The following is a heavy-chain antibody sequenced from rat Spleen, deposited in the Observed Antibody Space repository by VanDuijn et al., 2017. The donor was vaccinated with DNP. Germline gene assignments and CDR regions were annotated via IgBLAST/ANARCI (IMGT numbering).Heavy chain of an antibody. CDR2: INIAGST. J-gene: IGHJ2*01. CDR1: GYSITSSHR. V-gene: IGHV3-3*01. D-gene: IGHD1-3*01. CDR3: ARSIFNYGSYPFDY. Sequence: EVQLQESGPGLVKPSQSLSLICSVTGYSITSSHRCNWIRKFLGNKLEWMGYINIAGSTNYNPSLKSRISITRDTSKNQFFLQVNSVTTEDTATYYCARSIFNYGSYPFDYWGQGVMVTVSS.